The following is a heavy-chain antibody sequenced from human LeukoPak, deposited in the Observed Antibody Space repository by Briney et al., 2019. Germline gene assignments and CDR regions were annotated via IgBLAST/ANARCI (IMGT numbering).Heavy chain of an antibody. CDR3: ARDLGCSTSSCRYNWFDP. V-gene: IGHV3-23*01. J-gene: IGHJ5*02. D-gene: IGHD2-2*01. CDR2: ISQSGGRST. Sequence: GGSLRLSCAASGFTFSNYAMTWVRQAPGEGLEWVAFISQSGGRSTDYADSVRGRFTISRDNSEDTLYLQMNSLRAEDTAVDHCARDLGCSTSSCRYNWFDPWGQGTLVTVSS. CDR1: GFTFSNYA.